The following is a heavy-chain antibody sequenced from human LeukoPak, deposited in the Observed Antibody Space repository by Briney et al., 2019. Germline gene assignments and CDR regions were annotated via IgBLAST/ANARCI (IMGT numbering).Heavy chain of an antibody. J-gene: IGHJ4*02. CDR2: INHSGST. V-gene: IGHV4-34*01. Sequence: SETLSLTCAVYGGSLSGYYWNWIRQPPGKGLEWIGEINHSGSTNYNPSLKSRVTISVDTSKHQFSLKLSSVTAADTAVYYCARRDFWSGYYNYWGQGTLVTVSS. CDR3: ARRDFWSGYYNY. D-gene: IGHD3-3*01. CDR1: GGSLSGYY.